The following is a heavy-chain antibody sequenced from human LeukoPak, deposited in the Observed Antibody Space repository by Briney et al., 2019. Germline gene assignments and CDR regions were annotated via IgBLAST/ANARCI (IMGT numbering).Heavy chain of an antibody. J-gene: IGHJ4*02. CDR2: ISYDGSNK. CDR1: GFTFSSYG. D-gene: IGHD3-9*01. Sequence: SGGSLRLSCAASGFTFSSYGMHWVRQAPGKGLEWVAVISYDGSNKYYADSVKGRFTISRDNSKNTLYLQMNSLRAEDTAVYYCAKAGLNYDILTGYYTEGPLPSYYFDYWGQGALVTVSS. V-gene: IGHV3-30*18. CDR3: AKAGLNYDILTGYYTEGPLPSYYFDY.